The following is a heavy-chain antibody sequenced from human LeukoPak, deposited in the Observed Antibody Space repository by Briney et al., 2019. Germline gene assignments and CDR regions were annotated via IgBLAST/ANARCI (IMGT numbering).Heavy chain of an antibody. V-gene: IGHV3-74*01. J-gene: IGHJ3*01. Sequence: GGSLRLSCAASGFTFGNSWVHWVRQAPGKGLVWVSLINADGSTTTYADPVKGRFTISRDNARNTLSLQMNSLTIEDTAVYYCVVVVEPPDSDGFDVWGQGTMITVSS. CDR1: GFTFGNSW. CDR2: INADGSTT. D-gene: IGHD1-14*01. CDR3: VVVVEPPDSDGFDV.